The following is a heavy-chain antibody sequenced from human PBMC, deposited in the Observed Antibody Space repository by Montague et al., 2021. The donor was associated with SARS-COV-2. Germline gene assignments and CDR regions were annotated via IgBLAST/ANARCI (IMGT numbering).Heavy chain of an antibody. Sequence: SETLSLTCTVSGASVSHDFWTWIRQPPGKGLEWIGYVCYSRSSSYNPSLRGRVSIAVDTSKNQFSLRLSTVTAADTAIYYCVRDPAPSGSGTFYDYWGQGTLVAVSS. CDR3: VRDPAPSGSGTFYDY. CDR1: GASVSHDF. D-gene: IGHD1-26*01. CDR2: VCYSRSS. V-gene: IGHV4-59*02. J-gene: IGHJ4*02.